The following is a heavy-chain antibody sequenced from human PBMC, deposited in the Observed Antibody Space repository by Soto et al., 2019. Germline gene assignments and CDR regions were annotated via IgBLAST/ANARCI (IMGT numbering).Heavy chain of an antibody. CDR3: ARGPGTTYYDFWSGYYPGY. D-gene: IGHD3-3*01. CDR1: GGSISSGDYY. V-gene: IGHV4-30-4*01. Sequence: QVQLQESGPGLVKPSQTLSLTCTVSGGSISSGDYYWSWIRQPPGKGLEWIGYIYYSGSTYYNPSLKGRVTISVDTSKNQFSLKLSSVTAADTAVYYCARGPGTTYYDFWSGYYPGYWGQGTLVTVSS. CDR2: IYYSGST. J-gene: IGHJ4*02.